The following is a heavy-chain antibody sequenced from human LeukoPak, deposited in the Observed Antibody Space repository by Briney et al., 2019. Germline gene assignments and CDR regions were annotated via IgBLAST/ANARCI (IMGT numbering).Heavy chain of an antibody. J-gene: IGHJ4*02. CDR3: VLRGAVAAADF. Sequence: GGSLRLSCAASGFTFSSYEMNWVRQAPGKGLEWVSYISSSGSPIYYADSVDGRFTISRDNAKNSMYLQMNSLRAEDTAVYYCVLRGAVAAADFWGQGTLVTVSS. CDR1: GFTFSSYE. V-gene: IGHV3-48*03. CDR2: ISSSGSPI. D-gene: IGHD6-19*01.